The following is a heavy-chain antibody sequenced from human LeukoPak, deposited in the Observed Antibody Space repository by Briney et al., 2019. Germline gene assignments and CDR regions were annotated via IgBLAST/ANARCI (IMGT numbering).Heavy chain of an antibody. CDR1: GGSISNYY. D-gene: IGHD6-13*01. J-gene: IGHJ4*02. V-gene: IGHV4-59*08. CDR2: IYYSRST. Sequence: SETLSLTCTVSGGSISNYYWSWIWQRPGNGLEWIGYIYYSRSTHYNPSLKSRVTISVDTSKNQFSLKLSSVTAADTAVYYCARQSGPYSSSWFDYWGQGTLVTVSS. CDR3: ARQSGPYSSSWFDY.